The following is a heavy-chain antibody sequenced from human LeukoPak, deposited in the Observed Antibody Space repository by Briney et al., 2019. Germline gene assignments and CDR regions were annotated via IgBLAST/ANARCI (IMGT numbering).Heavy chain of an antibody. Sequence: PGASVKVSCRASGYTFTGYYMDWVRQAPGQGLEWMGRINPNSGGTNYAQKFQGRVTMTRDTSISTAYMELSRLRSDDTAVYYCARERKWEHDYWGQGTLVTVSS. J-gene: IGHJ4*02. CDR1: GYTFTGYY. CDR2: INPNSGGT. CDR3: ARERKWEHDY. V-gene: IGHV1-2*06. D-gene: IGHD1-26*01.